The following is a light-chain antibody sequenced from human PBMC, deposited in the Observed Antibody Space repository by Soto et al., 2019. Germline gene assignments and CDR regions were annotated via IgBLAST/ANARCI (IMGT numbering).Light chain of an antibody. J-gene: IGKJ5*01. V-gene: IGKV3-15*01. Sequence: EIVMTQSPATLCVSPGERATLSCRASQSVSSNLSWYQQKPGQAPRLLIYGASTMSTGNPVRFSGSGSGTDITLTISSLQSEDFAVYYCQQYNNWPPITFGQGTRLEIK. CDR3: QQYNNWPPIT. CDR1: QSVSSN. CDR2: GAS.